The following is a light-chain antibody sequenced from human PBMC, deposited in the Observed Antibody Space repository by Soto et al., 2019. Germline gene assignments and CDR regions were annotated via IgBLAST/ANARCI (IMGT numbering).Light chain of an antibody. CDR3: QSYDTSLSGSAV. CDR2: ANT. CDR1: SSNIGAGYD. V-gene: IGLV1-40*01. J-gene: IGLJ3*02. Sequence: QSVLTQPPSVSGAPGQRVTISCTGSSSNIGAGYDVHWYQQLPGTAPKLLIYANTNRPSVVPDRFSGSKSGTSASLAITGLQAEDEADYYCQSYDTSLSGSAVFGGGTKVTVL.